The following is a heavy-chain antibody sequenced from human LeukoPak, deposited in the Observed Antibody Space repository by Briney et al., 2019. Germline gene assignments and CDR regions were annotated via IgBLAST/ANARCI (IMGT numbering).Heavy chain of an antibody. CDR1: GGSISSYY. D-gene: IGHD3-10*01. CDR2: IYYSGST. CDR3: ARSELLWFGGVNSGFDY. Sequence: SETLSLTCTVSGGSISSYYWSWIRQPPGKGLEWIGYIYYSGSTNYNPSLKSRVTISVDTSKNQFSLKLSSVTAADTAVYFCARSELLWFGGVNSGFDYWGQGTLVTVSS. V-gene: IGHV4-59*01. J-gene: IGHJ4*02.